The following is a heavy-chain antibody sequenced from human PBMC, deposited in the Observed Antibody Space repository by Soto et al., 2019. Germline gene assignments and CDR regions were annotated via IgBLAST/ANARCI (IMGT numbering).Heavy chain of an antibody. Sequence: GASVKVSCKASGYTFTSSGISWARQAPGQGPEWMGWISAYNGNTNYVQKLQGRVTMTTDTSTSTAYMELRSLRSDDTAVYYCARASHDSSGYYFPSDYWGQGTLVTVSS. CDR3: ARASHDSSGYYFPSDY. V-gene: IGHV1-18*01. J-gene: IGHJ4*02. CDR2: ISAYNGNT. CDR1: GYTFTSSG. D-gene: IGHD3-22*01.